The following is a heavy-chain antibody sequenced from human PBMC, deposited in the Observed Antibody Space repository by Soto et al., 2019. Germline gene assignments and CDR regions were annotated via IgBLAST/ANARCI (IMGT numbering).Heavy chain of an antibody. CDR3: ARCHYDFYWFDP. D-gene: IGHD3-3*01. J-gene: IGHJ5*02. CDR1: SGSISSSNW. CDR2: IYHSGST. Sequence: QVQLQESGPGLVKPSGTLSLTCAVSSGSISSSNWWSWVRQPPGKGLEWIGEIYHSGSTNYNPSPKSRVTISVEKSKTQFSLKLSSVTAADTAVYYCARCHYDFYWFDPWGQGTLVTVSS. V-gene: IGHV4-4*02.